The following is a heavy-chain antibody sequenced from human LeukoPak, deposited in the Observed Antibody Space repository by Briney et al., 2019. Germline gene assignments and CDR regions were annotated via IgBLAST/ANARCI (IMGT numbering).Heavy chain of an antibody. CDR3: AKDPRGYSYGTFLDY. Sequence: GGSLRLSCAASGFTFSSYGMHWVRQAPGKGLEWVAFIRYDGSNKYYADSVKGRFTISRDNSKNTLYLQMNSLRAEDTAVYYCAKDPRGYSYGTFLDYWGQGTLVTVSS. CDR1: GFTFSSYG. V-gene: IGHV3-30*02. J-gene: IGHJ4*02. CDR2: IRYDGSNK. D-gene: IGHD5-18*01.